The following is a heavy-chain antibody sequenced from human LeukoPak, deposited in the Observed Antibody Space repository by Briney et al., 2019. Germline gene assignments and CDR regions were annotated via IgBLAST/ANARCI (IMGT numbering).Heavy chain of an antibody. CDR1: GGSISSGGYY. J-gene: IGHJ5*02. CDR2: IYYSGST. D-gene: IGHD4-17*01. Sequence: SQTLSLTCTVSGGSISSGGYYWSWIRQHPGKGLEWIGYIYYSGSTYYNPSLKSRVTISVDTSKNQFSLKLSSVTAADTAVYYCARDLLDYGDYLHAFGPWGQGTLVTVSS. V-gene: IGHV4-31*03. CDR3: ARDLLDYGDYLHAFGP.